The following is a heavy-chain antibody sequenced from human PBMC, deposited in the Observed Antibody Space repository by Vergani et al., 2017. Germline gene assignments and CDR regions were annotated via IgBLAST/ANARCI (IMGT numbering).Heavy chain of an antibody. CDR1: GYTFTRYG. Sequence: QVQLVQSGAEVKKPGASVKVSCKASGYTFTRYGISWVRQAPGQGLEWMGWISAYNGNTNYAQKLQGRVTMTTDTSTSTAYMELRSLRSDDTAVYYCARVLHDILTGYPGDFDYWGQGTLVTVSS. J-gene: IGHJ4*02. D-gene: IGHD3-9*01. CDR2: ISAYNGNT. V-gene: IGHV1-18*04. CDR3: ARVLHDILTGYPGDFDY.